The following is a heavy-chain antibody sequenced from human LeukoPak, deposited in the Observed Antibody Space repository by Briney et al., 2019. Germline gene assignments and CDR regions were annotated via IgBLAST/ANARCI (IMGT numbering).Heavy chain of an antibody. CDR3: ARGGYSTGWSFFDY. J-gene: IGHJ4*02. Sequence: SGTLSLTCTVSGGSMRSYYWSWIRQPAGKGLEWIGRVYTTGNTNYNPSLQSRVTMSVDTSKNQFSLKLYSVTAADTAVYYCARGGYSTGWSFFDYWGQGPLVTVSS. CDR1: GGSMRSYY. CDR2: VYTTGNT. V-gene: IGHV4-4*07. D-gene: IGHD6-19*01.